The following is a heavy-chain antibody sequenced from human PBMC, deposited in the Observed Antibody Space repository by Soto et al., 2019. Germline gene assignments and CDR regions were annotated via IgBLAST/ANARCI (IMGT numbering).Heavy chain of an antibody. Sequence: TSETLSLTCTVSGGSISSGGYYWMWIRHHPGKGLEWIGYIYYSGSTYYNPSLKSRVTISVDTSKNQFSLKLSSVTAADTAVYYCARARPLTGYSYGYHYFDYWGQGTLVTVSS. CDR2: IYYSGST. J-gene: IGHJ4*02. V-gene: IGHV4-31*03. CDR1: GGSISSGGYY. CDR3: ARARPLTGYSYGYHYFDY. D-gene: IGHD5-18*01.